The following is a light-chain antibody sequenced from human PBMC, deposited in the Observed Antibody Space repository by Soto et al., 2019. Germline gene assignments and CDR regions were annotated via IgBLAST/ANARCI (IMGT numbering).Light chain of an antibody. Sequence: QSALTQPPSASGSPGQSVTISCTGTSSDVGGYNYVSWYQQHPGKAPKLMIYEVSKRPSGVPDRFSGSKSGNTASLPVSGLQADEEADDYCSSYAGSNNFVVFGGGTKVTVL. J-gene: IGLJ2*01. CDR3: SSYAGSNNFVV. CDR2: EVS. V-gene: IGLV2-8*01. CDR1: SSDVGGYNY.